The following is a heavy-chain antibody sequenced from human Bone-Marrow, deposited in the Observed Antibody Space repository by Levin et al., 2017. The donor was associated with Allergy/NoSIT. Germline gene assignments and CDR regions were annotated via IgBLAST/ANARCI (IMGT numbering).Heavy chain of an antibody. CDR3: AKEGAVAGNWFDP. V-gene: IGHV4-39*07. D-gene: IGHD6-13*01. CDR1: GGSISSTGHY. CDR2: IYYTGSV. J-gene: IGHJ5*02. Sequence: SETLSLTCTVSGGSISSTGHYWGWIRQPPGKGLEWIGNIYYTGSVNYNPTLKSRVTILVDTSKNQFSLKLRSVTAADTASYYCAKEGAVAGNWFDPWGQGTLVIVSS.